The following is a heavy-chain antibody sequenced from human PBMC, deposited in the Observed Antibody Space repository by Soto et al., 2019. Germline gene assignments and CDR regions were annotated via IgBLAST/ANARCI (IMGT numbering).Heavy chain of an antibody. Sequence: GWSLRLSCAASGFTFSSYAMHWVRQAPGKGLEWVSVIYSGGSTYYADSVRGRFTISRDNSKNTLYLQMKSLRAEDTAVYYCARDPPATRHGMDVWGQGTTVTVSS. CDR2: IYSGGST. J-gene: IGHJ6*02. CDR3: ARDPPATRHGMDV. V-gene: IGHV3-53*01. CDR1: GFTFSSYA.